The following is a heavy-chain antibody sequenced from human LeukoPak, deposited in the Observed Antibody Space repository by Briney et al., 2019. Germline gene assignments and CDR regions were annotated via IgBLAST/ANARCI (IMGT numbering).Heavy chain of an antibody. D-gene: IGHD6-19*01. CDR3: AKTMAGYWYFDL. CDR2: IYYSGST. Sequence: SETLSLTCTVSGGPISHYFWSWIRQPPGKALEWIGYIYYSGSTNYNPSLKSRVTISVDPSKNQFSLKLNSVTAADTAVYYCAKTMAGYWYFDLWGRGTLVTVSS. CDR1: GGPISHYF. J-gene: IGHJ2*01. V-gene: IGHV4-59*08.